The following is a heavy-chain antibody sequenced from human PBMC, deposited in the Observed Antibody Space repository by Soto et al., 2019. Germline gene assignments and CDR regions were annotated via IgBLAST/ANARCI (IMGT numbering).Heavy chain of an antibody. Sequence: VGSLILSCAASGFTFSSYAMSWVRQAPGKGLEWVSAISGSGGSTYYADSVKGRFTISRDNSKNTLYLQMNSLRAEDTAVYYCAKTASDGDYSDYWGQGTLVTVSS. CDR3: AKTASDGDYSDY. CDR1: GFTFSSYA. D-gene: IGHD5-18*01. J-gene: IGHJ4*02. CDR2: ISGSGGST. V-gene: IGHV3-23*01.